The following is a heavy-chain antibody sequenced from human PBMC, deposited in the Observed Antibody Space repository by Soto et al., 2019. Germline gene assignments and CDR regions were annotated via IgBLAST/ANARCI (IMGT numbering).Heavy chain of an antibody. V-gene: IGHV4-59*01. Sequence: QVQLQESGPGLVKPSETLSLTCTVSGGSISGYYWSWIRQPPGKGLEWIGYKYNTGSTVYNPSFNSRVTISVDTSMNQFSLKLNSVTVAKTAVYYCARDLWGYCGTDCYPLDVWGQGTTVTVSS. D-gene: IGHD2-21*02. CDR1: GGSISGYY. CDR3: ARDLWGYCGTDCYPLDV. J-gene: IGHJ6*02. CDR2: KYNTGST.